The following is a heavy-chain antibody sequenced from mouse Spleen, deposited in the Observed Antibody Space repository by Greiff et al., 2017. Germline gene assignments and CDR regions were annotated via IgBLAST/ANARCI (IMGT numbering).Heavy chain of an antibody. CDR1: GYTFTSYW. Sequence: VQLQQSGAELAKPGASVKLSCKASGYTFTSYWMHWVKQRPGQGLEWIGYINPSSGYTKYNQKFKGKAILTADKSSSTAYMELRSLTSEDSAVYYCTRGGFYYGSSYYFDYWGQGTTLTVSS. D-gene: IGHD1-1*01. CDR2: INPSSGYT. CDR3: TRGGFYYGSSYYFDY. V-gene: IGHV1-7*01. J-gene: IGHJ2*01.